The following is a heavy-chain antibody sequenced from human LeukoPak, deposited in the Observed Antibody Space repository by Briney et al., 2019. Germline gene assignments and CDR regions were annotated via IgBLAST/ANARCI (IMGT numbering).Heavy chain of an antibody. V-gene: IGHV4-59*08. CDR3: ARHGPGIAAAGYYYGMDV. D-gene: IGHD6-13*01. Sequence: SETLSLTCTVSGGSISSYYWSWIRQPPGKGLEWIGYIYYSRSTNYNPSLKSRVTISVDTSKNQFSLKLSSVTAADTAVYYCARHGPGIAAAGYYYGMDVWGQGTTVTVSS. J-gene: IGHJ6*02. CDR1: GGSISSYY. CDR2: IYYSRST.